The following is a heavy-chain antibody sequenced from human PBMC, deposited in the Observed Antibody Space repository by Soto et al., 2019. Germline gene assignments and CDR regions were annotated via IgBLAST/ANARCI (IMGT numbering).Heavy chain of an antibody. J-gene: IGHJ4*02. D-gene: IGHD5-12*01. CDR3: ARDVREYSGYGFDY. V-gene: IGHV4-59*01. Sequence: SETLSLTCTVSGGSISSYYWSWIRQPPGKGLEWIGYIYYSGSTNYNPSLKSRVTISVDTSKNQFSLKLSSVTAADTAVYYCARDVREYSGYGFDYWGQGTLVTVSS. CDR1: GGSISSYY. CDR2: IYYSGST.